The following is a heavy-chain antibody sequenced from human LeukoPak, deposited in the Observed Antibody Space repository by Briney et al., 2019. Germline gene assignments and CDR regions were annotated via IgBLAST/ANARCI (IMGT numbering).Heavy chain of an antibody. CDR1: GYTFTSYD. D-gene: IGHD1-20*01. Sequence: ASVKVSCKASGYTFTSYDINWVRQATGQGLEWMGWMNPNSGNTGYAQKFQGRVTMTRNTSISTVYMELSSLRSEDTAVYYCARAPYNWNYYYYYMDVWGKGTTVTVSS. CDR2: MNPNSGNT. CDR3: ARAPYNWNYYYYYMDV. J-gene: IGHJ6*03. V-gene: IGHV1-8*01.